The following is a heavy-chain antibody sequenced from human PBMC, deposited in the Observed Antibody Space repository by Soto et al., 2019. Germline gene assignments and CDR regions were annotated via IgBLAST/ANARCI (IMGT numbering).Heavy chain of an antibody. CDR2: IYYSGST. D-gene: IGHD5-12*01. V-gene: IGHV4-59*01. CDR1: GGSISSYY. J-gene: IGHJ4*02. Sequence: PPETLSLTCTVSGGSISSYYWSWIRQPPGKGLEWIGYIYYSGSTNYNPSLKSRVTISVDTSKNQFSLKLSSVTAADTAVYYCARTKNGYNRAFDYWGQGTLVTVS. CDR3: ARTKNGYNRAFDY.